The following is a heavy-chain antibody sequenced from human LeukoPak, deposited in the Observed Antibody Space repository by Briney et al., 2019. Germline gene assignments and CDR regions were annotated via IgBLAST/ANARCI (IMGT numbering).Heavy chain of an antibody. V-gene: IGHV3-30*02. J-gene: IGHJ4*02. CDR3: AKINVAAAAEIY. Sequence: GGSLRLSCAASGFTFSNYGMHWVRQAPGKGLERVAFIRYDGNNEYYADSVKGRFTVSRDSSKNTLYLQMNSLRAEDTAVYYCAKINVAAAAEIYRGQGTLVTVSS. CDR1: GFTFSNYG. D-gene: IGHD6-13*01. CDR2: IRYDGNNE.